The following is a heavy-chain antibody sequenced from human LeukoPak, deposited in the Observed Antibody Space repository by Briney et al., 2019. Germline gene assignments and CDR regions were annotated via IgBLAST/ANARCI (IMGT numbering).Heavy chain of an antibody. Sequence: GGSLRLSCAASGFTFTNYAMSWVRQAPGKGLEWVSVLTGDGGTYYADSVKGRFTNSRNDSKNTLFLQMNSLRAEDTAVYFCAKVKWKLIGYFDYWGQGTLVTVSS. CDR2: LTGDGGT. V-gene: IGHV3-23*01. CDR3: AKVKWKLIGYFDY. CDR1: GFTFTNYA. D-gene: IGHD1-20*01. J-gene: IGHJ4*02.